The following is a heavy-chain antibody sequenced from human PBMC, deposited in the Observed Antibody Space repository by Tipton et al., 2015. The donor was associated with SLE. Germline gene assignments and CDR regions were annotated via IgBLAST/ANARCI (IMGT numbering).Heavy chain of an antibody. CDR3: ARDANGDYEGVYFDY. D-gene: IGHD4-17*01. CDR1: GGSISSGGYY. Sequence: TLSLTCTVSGGSISSGGYYWSWIRQHPGKGLEWIGYIYYSGSTYYNPSLKSRVTISVDTSKNQFSLKLSSVTAADTAVYYCARDANGDYEGVYFDYWGQGTLVTLSS. J-gene: IGHJ4*02. CDR2: IYYSGST. V-gene: IGHV4-31*03.